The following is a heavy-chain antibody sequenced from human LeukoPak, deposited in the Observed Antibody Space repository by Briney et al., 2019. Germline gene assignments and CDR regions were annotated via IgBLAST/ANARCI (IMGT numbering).Heavy chain of an antibody. CDR3: ARGGMVRGVHNWFDP. CDR1: GYTFTSYD. D-gene: IGHD3-10*01. V-gene: IGHV1-8*01. CDR2: MNPNSGNT. J-gene: IGHJ5*02. Sequence: GASVKVSCKASGYTFTSYDINWVRQATGQGLEWMGWMNPNSGNTGYAQKFQGRVTMTRNTSISTAYMELSSLRSEDTAVYYCARGGMVRGVHNWFDPWGQGTLATVSS.